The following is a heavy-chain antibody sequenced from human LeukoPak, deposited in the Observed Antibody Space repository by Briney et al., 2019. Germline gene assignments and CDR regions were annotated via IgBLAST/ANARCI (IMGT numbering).Heavy chain of an antibody. D-gene: IGHD6-19*01. V-gene: IGHV4-34*01. Sequence: SETLSLTCAVYGGSFSGYYWSWIRQPPGKGLEWIGEINHSGSTNYNPSLKSRVTISVDTSKNQFSLKLSSVTAADTAVYYCARHRGQWLVLFDYWGQGTLVTVSS. CDR3: ARHRGQWLVLFDY. CDR1: GGSFSGYY. J-gene: IGHJ4*02. CDR2: INHSGST.